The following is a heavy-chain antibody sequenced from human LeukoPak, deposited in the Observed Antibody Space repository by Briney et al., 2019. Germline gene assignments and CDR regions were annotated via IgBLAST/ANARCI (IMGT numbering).Heavy chain of an antibody. CDR1: GFTFSSYS. CDR2: INTRGSGE. J-gene: IGHJ4*02. CDR3: ARGMRYSSGWYYFDY. D-gene: IGHD6-19*01. Sequence: GGSLGLSCAASGFTFSSYSMNWVRQAPGKGLEWVSSINTRGSGEYYEDSVKGRFTISRDNARNSLYLQMNSLRAEDTAVYYCARGMRYSSGWYYFDYWGQGTLVTVSS. V-gene: IGHV3-21*01.